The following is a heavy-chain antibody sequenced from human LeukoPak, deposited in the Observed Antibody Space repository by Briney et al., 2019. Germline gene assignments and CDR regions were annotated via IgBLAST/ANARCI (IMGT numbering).Heavy chain of an antibody. V-gene: IGHV4-39*01. D-gene: IGHD2-15*01. CDR1: GGSISSSDYY. CDR3: ARVLGWAAFDY. J-gene: IGHJ4*02. Sequence: PSETLSLTCTVSGGSISSSDYYWGWIRQPPGKGLEWIGSIYYSGTTYYNPSLKSRVTISVDTSNNQFSLKLSSVTAADTAVYYCARVLGWAAFDYWGQGTQVTVSS. CDR2: IYYSGTT.